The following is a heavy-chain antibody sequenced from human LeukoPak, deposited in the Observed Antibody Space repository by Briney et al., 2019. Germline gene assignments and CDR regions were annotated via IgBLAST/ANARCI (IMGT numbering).Heavy chain of an antibody. CDR1: GFTFSSYE. CDR2: ISSSGSTI. CDR3: AKEGEELVYDY. V-gene: IGHV3-48*03. Sequence: GGSLRLSCAASGFTFSSYEMNWVRQAPGKGLEWVSYISSSGSTIYYADSVKGRFTISRDNAKNSLYLQMNSLRAEDTAVYYCAKEGEELVYDYWGQGTLVTVSS. D-gene: IGHD2-2*02. J-gene: IGHJ4*02.